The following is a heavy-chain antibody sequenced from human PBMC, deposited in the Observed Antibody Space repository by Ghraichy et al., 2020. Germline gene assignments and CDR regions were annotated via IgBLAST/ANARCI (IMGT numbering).Heavy chain of an antibody. CDR2: IEGDGSEK. V-gene: IGHV3-7*02. Sequence: GGSLRLSCEASGFTFNTYWMNWVRQVPGKGLEWVANIEGDGSEKNYVDSVKGRFTISRDNAKNSVFLQMDSLRVDDMGVYYCAVGSGWLIDYWGQGTLVTVSS. D-gene: IGHD6-19*01. CDR3: AVGSGWLIDY. J-gene: IGHJ4*02. CDR1: GFTFNTYW.